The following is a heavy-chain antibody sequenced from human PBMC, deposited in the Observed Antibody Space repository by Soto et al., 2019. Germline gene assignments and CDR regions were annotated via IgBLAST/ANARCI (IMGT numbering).Heavy chain of an antibody. V-gene: IGHV4-39*07. CDR2: IYYSGNA. CDR3: ARVGGSYDYIWGSYRPQIYMDV. D-gene: IGHD3-16*02. Sequence: SETLSLTCSVSDDSINSDKYYWGWIRQPPGKGLEWIGSIYYSGNAYYNPSLQTRVTISVDTSKNQFSLKLSSVTAADTAVYYCARVGGSYDYIWGSYRPQIYMDVWGKGTTVTVSS. CDR1: DDSINSDKYY. J-gene: IGHJ6*03.